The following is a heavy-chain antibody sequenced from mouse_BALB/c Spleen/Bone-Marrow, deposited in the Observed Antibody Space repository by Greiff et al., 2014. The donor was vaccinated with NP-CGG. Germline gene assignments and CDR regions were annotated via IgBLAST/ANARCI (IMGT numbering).Heavy chain of an antibody. CDR1: GYAFTHYL. V-gene: IGHV1-54*01. Sequence: QVQLQQSGAELVRPGTAVNVSCKASGYAFTHYLIEWVKQRPGQGLEWIGVINPGSGGANYNEKFKGKATLTADKSSSTAYMQLSSLTSDDSAVYFCARFGRYYFDYWGQGTTLTVSS. J-gene: IGHJ2*01. CDR3: ARFGRYYFDY. CDR2: INPGSGGA.